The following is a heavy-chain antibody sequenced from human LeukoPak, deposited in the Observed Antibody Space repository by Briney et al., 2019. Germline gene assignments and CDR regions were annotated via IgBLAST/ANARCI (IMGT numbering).Heavy chain of an antibody. CDR3: AKDVVGATIYFDY. Sequence: GGSLRLSCAASGFTFSNYAIHWVRQAPGKGLEWVAVISYDGSHKYYADSVKGRFTISRDNSKNTLYLQMNSLRAEDTAVYYCAKDVVGATIYFDYWGQGTLVTVSS. D-gene: IGHD1-26*01. CDR2: ISYDGSHK. J-gene: IGHJ4*02. V-gene: IGHV3-30-3*01. CDR1: GFTFSNYA.